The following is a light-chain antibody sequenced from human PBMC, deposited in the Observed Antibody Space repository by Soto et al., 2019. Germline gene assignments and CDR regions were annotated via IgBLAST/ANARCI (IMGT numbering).Light chain of an antibody. J-gene: IGKJ4*01. V-gene: IGKV3-15*01. CDR1: QSISDN. CDR3: QQYKSWPPLT. Sequence: IVMTQSPAILSVSLGERATLSCLASQSISDNLAWYQQRSGQAPRLLIYGASTRATGVPARFSGSGSGTEFTLTISSLQSDDFASYFCQQYKSWPPLTFGGGTKVE. CDR2: GAS.